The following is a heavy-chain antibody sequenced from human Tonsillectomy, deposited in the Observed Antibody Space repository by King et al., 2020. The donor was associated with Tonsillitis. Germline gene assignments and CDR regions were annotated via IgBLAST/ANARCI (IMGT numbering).Heavy chain of an antibody. CDR2: ISSNGGST. D-gene: IGHD3-10*01. CDR1: GFTFSSYA. Sequence: VQLVESGGGLVQPGGSLRLSCSASGFTFSSYAMHWVRQAPGKGLEYVSAISSNGGSTYYADSVKGRFTISRDNSKTTLYLQMSSLRAEDTAVYYCVKGGYGSGSYYNSFDYWGQGTLVTVSS. J-gene: IGHJ4*02. CDR3: VKGGYGSGSYYNSFDY. V-gene: IGHV3-64D*06.